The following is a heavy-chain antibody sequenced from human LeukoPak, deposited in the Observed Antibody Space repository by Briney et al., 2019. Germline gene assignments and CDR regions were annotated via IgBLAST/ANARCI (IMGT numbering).Heavy chain of an antibody. D-gene: IGHD6-13*01. J-gene: IGHJ4*02. CDR3: ARGPIAAADPIYFDY. CDR2: MNPNSGNT. Sequence: ASVKVSCKASGYTFTIYDINWVRQATGQGLEWMGWMNPNSGNTGYAQKFQGRVTMTRNTSISTAYMELSSLRSEDTAVYYCARGPIAAADPIYFDYWGQGTLVTVSS. V-gene: IGHV1-8*02. CDR1: GYTFTIYD.